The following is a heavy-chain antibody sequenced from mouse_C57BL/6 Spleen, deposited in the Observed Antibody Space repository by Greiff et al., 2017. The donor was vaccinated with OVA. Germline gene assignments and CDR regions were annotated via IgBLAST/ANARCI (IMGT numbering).Heavy chain of an antibody. Sequence: VQLQESGPELVKPGASVKISCKASGYSFTSYYIHWVKQRPGQGLEWIGWIYPGSGNTKYNEKFKGKATLTADTASSTAYMQLSSLTSEASAVYYCARWGTVVPFDYWGQGTTLTVSS. D-gene: IGHD1-1*01. CDR3: ARWGTVVPFDY. CDR2: IYPGSGNT. CDR1: GYSFTSYY. J-gene: IGHJ2*01. V-gene: IGHV1-66*01.